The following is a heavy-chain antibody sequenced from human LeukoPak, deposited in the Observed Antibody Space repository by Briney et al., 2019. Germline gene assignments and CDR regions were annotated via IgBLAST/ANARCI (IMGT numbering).Heavy chain of an antibody. CDR1: GGSISSYY. CDR3: AREKVGATIGFDY. V-gene: IGHV4-59*01. J-gene: IGHJ4*02. Sequence: SETLSLTCTVSGGSISSYYWSWIRQPPGKGLEWIGYIYYSGSTNYNPSLKSRVTISVDTSKNQFSLKLSSVTAADTAVYYCAREKVGATIGFDYWGQGTLVTVSS. CDR2: IYYSGST. D-gene: IGHD1-26*01.